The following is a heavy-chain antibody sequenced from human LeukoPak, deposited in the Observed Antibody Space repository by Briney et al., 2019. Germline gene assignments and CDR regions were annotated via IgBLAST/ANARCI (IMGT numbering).Heavy chain of an antibody. D-gene: IGHD3-22*01. Sequence: GGSLRLSCAASGFTFSSYWMHWVRQAPGKGLVWVSRINSDGSSTSYADSVKGRFTISRDNAKNTLYLQMNSLRAEDTAVYYCAKDDSSGYYLDYWGQGTLVTVSS. CDR2: INSDGSST. CDR3: AKDDSSGYYLDY. J-gene: IGHJ4*02. CDR1: GFTFSSYW. V-gene: IGHV3-74*01.